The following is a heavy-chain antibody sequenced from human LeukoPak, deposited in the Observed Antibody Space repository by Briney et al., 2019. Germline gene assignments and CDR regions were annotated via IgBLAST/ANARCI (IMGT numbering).Heavy chain of an antibody. J-gene: IGHJ5*02. CDR3: ARGLGVGATNWFDP. Sequence: GGSLRLSCAASGFTFSSYSMNWARQAPGKGLEWVSYISSSSSTIYYADSVKGRFTISRDNAKNSLYLQMNSLRAEDTAVYYCARGLGVGATNWFDPWGQGTLVTVSS. V-gene: IGHV3-48*01. CDR1: GFTFSSYS. D-gene: IGHD1-26*01. CDR2: ISSSSSTI.